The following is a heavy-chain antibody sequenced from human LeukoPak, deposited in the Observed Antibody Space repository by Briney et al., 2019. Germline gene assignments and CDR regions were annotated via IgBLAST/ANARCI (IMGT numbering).Heavy chain of an antibody. CDR2: IYYSGST. J-gene: IGHJ4*02. CDR1: GGSVSSGSYY. CDR3: ARWPLRGLFDY. Sequence: SETLSLTCTVSGGSVSSGSYYWSWIRQPPGKRLEWIGYIYYSGSTNYNPSLKSRVTISVDTSKNQFSLKLSSVTAADTAVYYCARWPLRGLFDYWGQGTLVTVSS. D-gene: IGHD3-16*01. V-gene: IGHV4-61*01.